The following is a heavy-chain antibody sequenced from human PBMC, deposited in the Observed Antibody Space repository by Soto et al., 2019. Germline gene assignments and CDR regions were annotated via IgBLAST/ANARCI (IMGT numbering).Heavy chain of an antibody. CDR2: IFFSGDTSYSPSLKSRAT. V-gene: IGHV4-4*09. Sequence: SETLSLTWTVASGSVSSYYWSWNRQPPGMGLEWIGYIFFSGDTSYSPSLKSRATNYSPSLKSRVTISVDTSKNQFSLKLTSVTAADTAVYYCARFRIRGPRAAPGLADRMDVWGQGTTVTVSS. D-gene: IGHD6-13*01. J-gene: IGHJ6*02. CDR3: ARFRIRGPRAAPGLADRMDV. CDR1: SGSVSSYY.